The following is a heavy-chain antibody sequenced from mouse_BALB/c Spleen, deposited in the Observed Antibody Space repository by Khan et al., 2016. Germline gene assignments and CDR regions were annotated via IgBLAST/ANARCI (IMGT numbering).Heavy chain of an antibody. J-gene: IGHJ2*01. V-gene: IGHV3-8*02. CDR2: ISYSGST. Sequence: EVKLLEPGPSLVKSSQTLSPTCSVTGDSITSGYWNWHRKFPGNKLEYMGYISYSGSTYYTPFLKSRISITRDTSKNQYYLQLNPVTTEDTSTYYCAGYDGYYYDYWGQGTTLTVSS. CDR1: GDSITSGY. D-gene: IGHD2-3*01. CDR3: AGYDGYYYDY.